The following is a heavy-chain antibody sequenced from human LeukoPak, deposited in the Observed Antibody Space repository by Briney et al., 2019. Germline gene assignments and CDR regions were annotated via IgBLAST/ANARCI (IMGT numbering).Heavy chain of an antibody. CDR2: IIPIFGTA. J-gene: IGHJ3*02. Sequence: ASVKVSCKASGGTFSSYAISWVRQAPGQGLEWMGGIIPIFGTANYAQKFQGRVTITADESTSTAYMELSSLRSEDTAVYYCARVPLRYCCGGSCYSYIVGDAFDIWGQGTMVTVSS. V-gene: IGHV1-69*13. CDR1: GGTFSSYA. CDR3: ARVPLRYCCGGSCYSYIVGDAFDI. D-gene: IGHD2-15*01.